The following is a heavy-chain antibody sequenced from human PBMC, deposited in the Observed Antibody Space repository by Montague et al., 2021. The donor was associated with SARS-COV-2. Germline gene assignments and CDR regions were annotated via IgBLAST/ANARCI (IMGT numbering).Heavy chain of an antibody. Sequence: SETLSLTCTVSGGSVSSGSFYWSWIRQPPRKGLELIGYIYYTGSXNYXPSLKSRVTISVDTSKNQFSLKLSSVTAADTAVYYCASLRGSAEILTAFQGVSYFYGMDVWGQGTTVTVSS. D-gene: IGHD3-9*01. V-gene: IGHV4-61*01. CDR2: IYYTGSX. CDR1: GGSVSSGSFY. CDR3: ASLRGSAEILTAFQGVSYFYGMDV. J-gene: IGHJ6*02.